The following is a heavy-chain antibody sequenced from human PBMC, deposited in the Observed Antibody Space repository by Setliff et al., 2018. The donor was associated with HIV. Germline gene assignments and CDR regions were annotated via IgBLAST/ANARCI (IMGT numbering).Heavy chain of an antibody. D-gene: IGHD2-15*01. Sequence: PSETLSLTCTASGGSISSSSDYWGWIRQPPGKGLEWIESTYYSGSTYYNPSLKSRVTISVDTSKNQFSLKLSSVTAADTAIYYCAREQYHFVVDYYYYYGMDVWGQGNTVTVSS. CDR1: GGSISSSSDY. CDR2: TYYSGST. V-gene: IGHV4-39*02. CDR3: AREQYHFVVDYYYYYGMDV. J-gene: IGHJ6*02.